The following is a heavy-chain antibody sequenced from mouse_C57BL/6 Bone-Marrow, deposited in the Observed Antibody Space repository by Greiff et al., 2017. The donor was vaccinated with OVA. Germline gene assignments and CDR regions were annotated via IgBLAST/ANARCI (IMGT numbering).Heavy chain of an antibody. J-gene: IGHJ2*01. D-gene: IGHD2-3*01. Sequence: QVQLQQPGAELVMPGASVKLSCKASGYTFTSYWMHWVKQRPGQGLEWIGEIDPSDSYTNYNQKFKGKSPLTVDKSSSAAYMQLSSLTSEDSAVYYCARSLDGFDYWGQGTTLTVSS. CDR3: ARSLDGFDY. CDR1: GYTFTSYW. V-gene: IGHV1-69*01. CDR2: IDPSDSYT.